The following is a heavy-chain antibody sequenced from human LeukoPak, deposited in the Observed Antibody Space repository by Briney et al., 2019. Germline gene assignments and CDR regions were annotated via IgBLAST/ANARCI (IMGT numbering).Heavy chain of an antibody. CDR2: IHTGGST. D-gene: IGHD6-6*01. CDR3: ARGYSGSSQSFEY. V-gene: IGHV3-66*01. Sequence: QTGGSLRLSCAASGFTVSSNFMSWVRQAPGKGLEWVSVIHTGGSTNYAGSVKDRFTISRDNSKNTLYLQMNSLRAEDTAVYYCARGYSGSSQSFEYWGQGTPVTVSS. CDR1: GFTVSSNF. J-gene: IGHJ4*02.